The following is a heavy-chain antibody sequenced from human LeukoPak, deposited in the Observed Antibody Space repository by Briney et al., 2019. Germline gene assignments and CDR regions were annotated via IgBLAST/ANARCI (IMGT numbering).Heavy chain of an antibody. V-gene: IGHV4-39*01. CDR3: ARAVYRGHYYDSSGYSRPFDY. D-gene: IGHD3-22*01. Sequence: PSETLSLTCTVSAGSISSSNYYWGWIRQPPGRGLEWIGSIYYSGRTYYNPSLKSRVTISVDTSKKQFSLKLSSVTAAGTAVYYCARAVYRGHYYDSSGYSRPFDYWGQGTLVTVSS. CDR2: IYYSGRT. J-gene: IGHJ4*02. CDR1: AGSISSSNYY.